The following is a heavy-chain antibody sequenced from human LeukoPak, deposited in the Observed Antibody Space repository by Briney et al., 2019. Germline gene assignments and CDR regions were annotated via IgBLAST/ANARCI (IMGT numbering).Heavy chain of an antibody. J-gene: IGHJ4*02. CDR2: ISYDGSNK. V-gene: IGHV3-30*18. D-gene: IGHD1-14*01. CDR1: GFTFSNHA. Sequence: GGSLRLSCVASGFTFSNHAMAWVRQAPGKGLEWVAVISYDGSNKYYADSVKGRFTISRDNSKNTLYLQMNSLRAEDTAVYYCAKDGSWNHEKYFDYWGQGTLVTVSS. CDR3: AKDGSWNHEKYFDY.